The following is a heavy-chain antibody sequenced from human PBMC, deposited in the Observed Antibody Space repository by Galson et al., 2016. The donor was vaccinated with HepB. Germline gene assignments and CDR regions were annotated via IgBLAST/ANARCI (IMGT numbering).Heavy chain of an antibody. V-gene: IGHV3-23*01. CDR1: GFTFSTYA. CDR2: ISGSSEAI. J-gene: IGHJ4*02. D-gene: IGHD1-26*01. Sequence: SLRLSCAASGFTFSTYAMSWVRQAPGKGLEWVSGISGSSEAIYYADSVKGRFTISRDISKNALYLQMNSLRAEDTAVYYCATRLRAPANWGQGAQVTVSS. CDR3: ATRLRAPAN.